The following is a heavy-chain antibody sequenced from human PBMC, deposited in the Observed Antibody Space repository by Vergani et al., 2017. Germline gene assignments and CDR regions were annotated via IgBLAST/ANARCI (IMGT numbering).Heavy chain of an antibody. CDR3: ATQFWGGGGYRFDH. Sequence: QVQLQQWGAGLLKPSETLSLTCAVYGGSFSGYYWSWIRQPPGKGLEWIGEINHSGSTNYNPSLKSRVTISVDTTKNKFSRKLKSVTAADTAVYYCATQFWGGGGYRFDHWGQGTLVTVSS. J-gene: IGHJ4*02. CDR2: INHSGST. CDR1: GGSFSGYY. D-gene: IGHD5-18*01. V-gene: IGHV4-34*01.